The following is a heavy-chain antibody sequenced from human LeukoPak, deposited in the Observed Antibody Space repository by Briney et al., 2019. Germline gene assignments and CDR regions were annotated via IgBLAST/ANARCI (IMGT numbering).Heavy chain of an antibody. Sequence: SETLSLTCTVSGGSISSSSYYWGWIRQPPGKGLEWIGYIYYSGSTNYNPSLKSRVTISVDTSKNQFSLKLSSVTAADTAVYYCARLERSSSSSRGLSYYFDYWGQGTLVAVSS. J-gene: IGHJ4*02. CDR3: ARLERSSSSSRGLSYYFDY. CDR1: GGSISSSSYY. V-gene: IGHV4-61*05. D-gene: IGHD6-6*01. CDR2: IYYSGST.